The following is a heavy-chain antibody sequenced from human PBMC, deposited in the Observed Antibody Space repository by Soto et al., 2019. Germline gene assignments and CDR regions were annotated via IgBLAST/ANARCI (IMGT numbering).Heavy chain of an antibody. CDR1: GGSISSSSYY. J-gene: IGHJ4*02. D-gene: IGHD3-10*01. Sequence: SETLSLTCTVSGGSISSSSYYWGWIRQPPGKGLEWIGSIYYSGSTYYNPSLKSRVTISVDTSKNQFSLRLSSVTAADTAVYYCARYGSGSYYTHNFDYWGQGTLVTVSS. CDR3: ARYGSGSYYTHNFDY. V-gene: IGHV4-39*07. CDR2: IYYSGST.